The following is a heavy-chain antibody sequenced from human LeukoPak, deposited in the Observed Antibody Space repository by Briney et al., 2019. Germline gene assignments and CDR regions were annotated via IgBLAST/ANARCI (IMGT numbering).Heavy chain of an antibody. CDR3: ARRPDSSGYQYYFDY. V-gene: IGHV4-38-2*01. Sequence: KPSETLSLTCAVSGYSISSGYYWGWIRQPPGKGLEWIGSIYHSGSTYYNPSLKNRVTISVDTSKNQFSLKLSSVTAADTAVYYCARRPDSSGYQYYFDYWGQGTLVTVSS. D-gene: IGHD3-22*01. CDR2: IYHSGST. CDR1: GYSISSGYY. J-gene: IGHJ4*02.